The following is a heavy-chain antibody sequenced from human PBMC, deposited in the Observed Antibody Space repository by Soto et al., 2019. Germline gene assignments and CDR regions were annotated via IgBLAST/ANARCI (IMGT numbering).Heavy chain of an antibody. J-gene: IGHJ3*02. V-gene: IGHV4-30-2*01. CDR3: ARGSDSSGSEDAFDI. CDR1: GGSISGGGYS. Sequence: SETLSLTCAVSGGSISGGGYSWSWIRQPPGKGLEWIGYIYHSGSTYYNPSLKSRVTISVDRSKNQFSLKLSSVTAADTAVYYCARGSDSSGSEDAFDIWGQGTMVTVSS. D-gene: IGHD3-22*01. CDR2: IYHSGST.